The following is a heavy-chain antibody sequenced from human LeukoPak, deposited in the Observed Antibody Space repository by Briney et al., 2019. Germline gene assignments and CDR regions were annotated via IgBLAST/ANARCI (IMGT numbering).Heavy chain of an antibody. V-gene: IGHV3-48*04. Sequence: PGGSLRLSCVASGYPFSSYSMNWIRQAPGKGLEWVSYISVSGGVRSYAVSVKGRFTISRDNAKKSLYLQMNSLRAEDTAVYYCARDPVETTMLNFDSWGQGTLVTVSS. D-gene: IGHD5-18*01. J-gene: IGHJ4*02. CDR2: ISVSGGVR. CDR3: ARDPVETTMLNFDS. CDR1: GYPFSSYS.